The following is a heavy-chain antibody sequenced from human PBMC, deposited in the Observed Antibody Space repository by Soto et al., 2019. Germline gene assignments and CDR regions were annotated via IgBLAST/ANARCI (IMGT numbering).Heavy chain of an antibody. V-gene: IGHV1-69*13. CDR1: GGTFSSYA. J-gene: IGHJ4*02. Sequence: GVSVKVSCKASGGTFSSYAISWVRQAPGQGLEWMGGIIPIFGTANYAQKFQGRVTITADESTSTAYMELSSLRSEDTAVYYCARALLYSYGYTPAFCYWGQGTLVTVSS. CDR3: ARALLYSYGYTPAFCY. CDR2: IIPIFGTA. D-gene: IGHD5-18*01.